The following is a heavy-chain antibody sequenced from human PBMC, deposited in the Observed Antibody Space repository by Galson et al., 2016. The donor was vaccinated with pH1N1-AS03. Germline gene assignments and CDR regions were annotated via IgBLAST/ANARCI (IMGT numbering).Heavy chain of an antibody. Sequence: QSGAEVTKPGESLKISCEGSGFRLSNHWIGWVRQMPGKGLEWTGIIYPGDSDSRYSPSFQGHVTISADKSINTAYLQWTSLQASDTAMYYCAKLAVAGRWFFDYWGQGTLVTVS. CDR1: GFRLSNHW. CDR3: AKLAVAGRWFFDY. D-gene: IGHD6-19*01. CDR2: IYPGDSDS. V-gene: IGHV5-51*03. J-gene: IGHJ4*02.